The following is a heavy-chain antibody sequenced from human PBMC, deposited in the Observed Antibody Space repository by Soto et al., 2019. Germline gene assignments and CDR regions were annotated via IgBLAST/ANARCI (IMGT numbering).Heavy chain of an antibody. CDR3: ARPIAAAGDYYYYGMDV. D-gene: IGHD6-13*01. Sequence: EVQLVESGGGLVQPGGSLRLSCAASGFTVSSNYMSWVRQAPGKGLEWVSVFYSGGSTYYADSVKGRFTISRDNSKNTLYLQMNSLRAEDTAVYYCARPIAAAGDYYYYGMDVWGQGTTVTVSS. CDR2: FYSGGST. J-gene: IGHJ6*02. CDR1: GFTVSSNY. V-gene: IGHV3-66*04.